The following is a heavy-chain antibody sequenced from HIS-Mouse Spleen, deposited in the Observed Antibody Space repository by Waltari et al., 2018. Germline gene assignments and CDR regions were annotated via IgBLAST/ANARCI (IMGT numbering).Heavy chain of an antibody. CDR2: IYYSGST. CDR1: GGSISSSSYY. D-gene: IGHD4-17*01. J-gene: IGHJ5*02. V-gene: IGHV4-39*07. Sequence: QLQLQESGPGLVKPSETLSLTCTVSGGSISSSSYYWGWIRQPPGKGLEWIGSIYYSGSTYYNPYLKSRVTISVDTSKNQFSLKLSSVTAADTAVYYCARDYGDNWFDPWGQGTLVTVSS. CDR3: ARDYGDNWFDP.